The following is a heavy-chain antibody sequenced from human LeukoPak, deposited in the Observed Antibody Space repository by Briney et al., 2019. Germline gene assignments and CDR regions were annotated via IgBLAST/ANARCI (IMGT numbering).Heavy chain of an antibody. CDR2: ISTSGDST. V-gene: IGHV3-23*01. J-gene: IGHJ4*02. D-gene: IGHD2-2*01. CDR3: AKRYCTTTSCSFFDS. CDR1: GFTFSSYA. Sequence: GGSLRLSCAASGFTFSSYAMSWVRQAPGKGLEWVSLISTSGDSTCYADSVKGRFTISRDNSENTLYLQMNSLRAEDTAVYSCAKRYCTTTSCSFFDSWGQGTLVTVSS.